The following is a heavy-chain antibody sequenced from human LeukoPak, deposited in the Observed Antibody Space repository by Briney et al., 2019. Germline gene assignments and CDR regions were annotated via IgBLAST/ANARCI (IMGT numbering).Heavy chain of an antibody. D-gene: IGHD3-9*01. J-gene: IGHJ5*02. V-gene: IGHV1-69*04. CDR1: GYTFTSYY. Sequence: SVKVSCKASGYTFTSYYMHWVRQAPGQGLEWMGRIIPILGIANYAQKFQGRVTITADKSTSTAYMELSSLRSEDTAVYYCARDPTYYDILTGEGGIWFDPWGQGTLVTVSS. CDR2: IIPILGIA. CDR3: ARDPTYYDILTGEGGIWFDP.